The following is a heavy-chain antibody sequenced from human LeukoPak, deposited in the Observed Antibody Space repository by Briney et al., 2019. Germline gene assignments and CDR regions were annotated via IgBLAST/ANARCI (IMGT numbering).Heavy chain of an antibody. J-gene: IGHJ4*02. V-gene: IGHV1-8*01. CDR3: ARLRGPRRITIFGVMTASVTGIDY. Sequence: GASVKVSCKASGYTFTSYDINWVRQATGQGLEWMGWMNPNSGNTGYAQTFQGKVTMTRNTSINTAYMELSSLRSEDTAVYYCARLRGPRRITIFGVMTASVTGIDYWGQGTLVTVSS. CDR1: GYTFTSYD. D-gene: IGHD3-3*01. CDR2: MNPNSGNT.